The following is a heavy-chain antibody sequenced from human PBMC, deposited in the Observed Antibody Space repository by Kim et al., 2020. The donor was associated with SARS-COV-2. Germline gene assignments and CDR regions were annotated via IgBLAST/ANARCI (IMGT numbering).Heavy chain of an antibody. CDR3: AVYGSQNG. J-gene: IGHJ4*02. CDR1: GGSISSTNYY. D-gene: IGHD3-10*01. V-gene: IGHV4-39*01. CDR2: ISDSGST. Sequence: SETLSLTCTVSGGSISSTNYYWGWIRQPPGKGLEWLGSISDSGSTYYNPSLKSRVTISEDTSKNQFSLKLSSVTAADTAVYYCAVYGSQNGWGQGTLVTVSS.